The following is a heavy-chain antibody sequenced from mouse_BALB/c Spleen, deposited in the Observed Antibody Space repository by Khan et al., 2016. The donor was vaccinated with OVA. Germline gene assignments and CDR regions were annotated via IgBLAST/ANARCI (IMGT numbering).Heavy chain of an antibody. CDR2: INPSNDYT. CDR1: GYTFTSYT. Sequence: VQLQESGAELARPGASVKMSCKASGYTFTSYTIHWIKKRPGQGLEWIRYINPSNDYTNYNQKFKDKATLTTDKSSTTAYLRLSSLTSDDSAVYNCVRDGAYHRNDGWFAYWGQGTLVTVSA. CDR3: VRDGAYHRNDGWFAY. J-gene: IGHJ3*01. V-gene: IGHV1-4*01. D-gene: IGHD2-14*01.